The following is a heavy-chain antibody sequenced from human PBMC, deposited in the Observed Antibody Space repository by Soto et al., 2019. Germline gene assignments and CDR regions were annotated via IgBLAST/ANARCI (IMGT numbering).Heavy chain of an antibody. Sequence: QVQLVESGGGVVQPGRSLILSCAASGFTFSSYAMHWVRQAPGKGLEWVAVISYDGSNKYYVDSVKGRFTISRDNSRSTLYLQMDSLRAEDTAVYYCAKPCKRTLGYYYYAMDVWGHGTTVTVSS. CDR1: GFTFSSYA. V-gene: IGHV3-30*18. CDR2: ISYDGSNK. D-gene: IGHD1-26*01. CDR3: AKPCKRTLGYYYYAMDV. J-gene: IGHJ6*02.